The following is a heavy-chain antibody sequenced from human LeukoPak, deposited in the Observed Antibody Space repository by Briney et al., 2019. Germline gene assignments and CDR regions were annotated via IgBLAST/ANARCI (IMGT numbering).Heavy chain of an antibody. Sequence: SQTLSLTCTVSGDSISTGSYYWSWIRQPAGKGLEWIGRIYTSGSTNYNPSLKSRVTISVDTSKNQFSLKLTSVTAADTAVYYCASLNGYKSFDYWGQGTLVTVSS. CDR3: ASLNGYKSFDY. D-gene: IGHD5-24*01. CDR1: GDSISTGSYY. CDR2: IYTSGST. J-gene: IGHJ4*02. V-gene: IGHV4-61*02.